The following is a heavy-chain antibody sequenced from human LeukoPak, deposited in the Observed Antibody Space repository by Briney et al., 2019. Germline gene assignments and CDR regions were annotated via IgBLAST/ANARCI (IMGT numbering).Heavy chain of an antibody. V-gene: IGHV3-48*03. CDR2: ISSSGSTI. D-gene: IGHD6-13*01. CDR3: ARERIAAAGIFDY. Sequence: PGGSLRLSCATSGFTFSSYEMNWVRQAPGKGLEWVSYISSSGSTIYYADSVKGRFTISRDNAKNSLYLQMNSLRAEDTAVYYCARERIAAAGIFDYWGQGTLVTVSS. J-gene: IGHJ4*02. CDR1: GFTFSSYE.